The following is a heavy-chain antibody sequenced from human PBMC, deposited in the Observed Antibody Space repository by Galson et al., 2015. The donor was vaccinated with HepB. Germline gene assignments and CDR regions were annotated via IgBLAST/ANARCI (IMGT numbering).Heavy chain of an antibody. CDR2: ISGSGGST. CDR1: GFTFSSYA. D-gene: IGHD6-13*01. J-gene: IGHJ6*02. Sequence: SLRLSCAASGFTFSSYAMSWVRQAPGKGLEWVSAISGSGGSTYYADSVKGRFTISRDNSKNTLYLQMNSLRAEDTAVYYCAKAPIDSSSWYYYYYGMDVWGQGTTVTVSS. CDR3: AKAPIDSSSWYYYYYGMDV. V-gene: IGHV3-23*01.